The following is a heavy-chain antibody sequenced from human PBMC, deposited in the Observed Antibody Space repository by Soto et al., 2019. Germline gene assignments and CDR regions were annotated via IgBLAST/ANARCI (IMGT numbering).Heavy chain of an antibody. CDR3: ARTAGSRYSYGFYYGMDV. D-gene: IGHD5-18*01. CDR1: GFTFSSYA. CDR2: ISGSGGST. J-gene: IGHJ6*02. Sequence: GGSLRLSCAASGFTFSSYAMSWVRQAPGKGLEWVSAISGSGGSTYYADSVEGRFTISRDNSKNTLYLQMNSLRAEDTTVYYCARTAGSRYSYGFYYGMDVWGQGTTVTVSS. V-gene: IGHV3-23*01.